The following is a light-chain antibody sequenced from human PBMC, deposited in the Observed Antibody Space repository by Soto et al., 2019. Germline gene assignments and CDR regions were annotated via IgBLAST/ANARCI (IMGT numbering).Light chain of an antibody. J-gene: IGLJ3*02. CDR1: SSDVGGYNY. V-gene: IGLV2-8*01. Sequence: QSVLTQPPSASGSPGQSVTISCTGTSSDVGGYNYVSWYQQHPGKAPKLIIYEVTKRPSGVPDRFSGSKSGNTASLTVSGLLAEDEADYYCSSHAGINNVVFGGGTKLTVL. CDR2: EVT. CDR3: SSHAGINNVV.